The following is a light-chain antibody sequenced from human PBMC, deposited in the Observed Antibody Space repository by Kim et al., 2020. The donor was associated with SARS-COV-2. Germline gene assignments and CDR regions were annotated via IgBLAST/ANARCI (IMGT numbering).Light chain of an antibody. CDR2: DAS. J-gene: IGKJ4*01. Sequence: EVLMTQSPGTMSVSPGERATLSCWASQSVSSNLAWYQKKPGQAPRLLIYDASTRATDIPARFSGSGSGTEFTLTISSLQSEDFALYYCQQYNNWPLTFGGGTKVEIK. V-gene: IGKV3-15*01. CDR3: QQYNNWPLT. CDR1: QSVSSN.